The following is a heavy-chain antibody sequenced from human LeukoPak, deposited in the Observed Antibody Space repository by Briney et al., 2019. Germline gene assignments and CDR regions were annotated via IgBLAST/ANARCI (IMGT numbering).Heavy chain of an antibody. D-gene: IGHD6-19*01. CDR1: GFTFSNNG. J-gene: IGHJ4*02. CDR3: ARVRGIAVAGEIDY. CDR2: ISSSSSTI. Sequence: GGSLRLSCAASGFTFSNNGMNWVRQAPGKGLEWVSYISSSSSTIYYADSVKGRFTISRDNAKNSPHLQMNSLRAEDTAVYYCARVRGIAVAGEIDYWGQGTLVTVSS. V-gene: IGHV3-48*04.